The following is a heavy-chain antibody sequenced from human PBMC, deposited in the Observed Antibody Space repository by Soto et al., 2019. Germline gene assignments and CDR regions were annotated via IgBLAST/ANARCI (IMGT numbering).Heavy chain of an antibody. CDR1: GGSISSSSYY. Sequence: PSETLSLTCTVSGGSISSSSYYWGWIRQPPGKGLEWIGDIYYSGSTNYNPSLKSRVTISVDTSKNQFSLKLSSVTAADTAVYYCARGITIFGVVENYYYYMDVWGKGTTVTVSS. V-gene: IGHV4-39*07. CDR2: IYYSGST. J-gene: IGHJ6*03. D-gene: IGHD3-3*01. CDR3: ARGITIFGVVENYYYYMDV.